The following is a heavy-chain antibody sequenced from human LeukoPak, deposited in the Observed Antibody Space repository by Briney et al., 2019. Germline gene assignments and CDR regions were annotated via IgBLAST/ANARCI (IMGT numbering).Heavy chain of an antibody. J-gene: IGHJ4*02. D-gene: IGHD6-13*01. CDR3: ARESGYSSSWADY. CDR2: IYHSGST. V-gene: IGHV4-38-2*02. CDR1: GGSISSYY. Sequence: SETLSLTCTVSGGSISSYYWSWIRQPPGKGLEWIGSIYHSGSTYYNPSLKSRVTISVDTSKNQFSLKLSSVTAADTAVYYCARESGYSSSWADYWGQGTLVTVSS.